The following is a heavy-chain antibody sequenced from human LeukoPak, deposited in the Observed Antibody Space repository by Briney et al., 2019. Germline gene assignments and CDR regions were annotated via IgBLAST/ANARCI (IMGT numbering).Heavy chain of an antibody. CDR2: INHSGST. D-gene: IGHD1-1*01. V-gene: IGHV4-34*01. CDR1: GGSFSGYY. CDR3: AREPYWNDAPFDY. Sequence: SETLSLTCAVYGGSFSGYYWSWIRQPPGKGLEWIGEINHSGSTNYNPSLKSRVTISVDTSKNQFSLKLSSVTAADTAVYYCAREPYWNDAPFDYWGQGTLVTVSS. J-gene: IGHJ4*02.